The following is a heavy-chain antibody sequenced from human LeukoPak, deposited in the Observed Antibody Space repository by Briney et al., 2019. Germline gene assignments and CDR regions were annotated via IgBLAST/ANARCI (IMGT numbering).Heavy chain of an antibody. CDR3: ARRSSGTSAFDI. CDR1: GFTFSSNG. J-gene: IGHJ3*02. V-gene: IGHV3-33*01. Sequence: GGSLRLSCAASGFTFSSNGMHWVRQAPGKGLEWVAVIWTDGSAKYYADSVKGRFTISRDNSQNILFLQMNSLSAEDTAVYYCARRSSGTSAFDIWVQGTLVTVSS. CDR2: IWTDGSAK. D-gene: IGHD1-26*01.